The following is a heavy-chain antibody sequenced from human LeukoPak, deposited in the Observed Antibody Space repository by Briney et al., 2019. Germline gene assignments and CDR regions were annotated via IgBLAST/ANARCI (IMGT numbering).Heavy chain of an antibody. D-gene: IGHD5-12*01. J-gene: IGHJ5*01. CDR3: ARAGTYSDYKVLDS. CDR2: IGADGDTK. V-gene: IGHV3-11*01. CDR1: RFVFTNYY. Sequence: SGGSLRPSCAASRFVFTNYYMSWVRQAPGKGLDWIATIGADGDTKYYADSAEGRFTISRDNAKNSLYLQMNSLRAEDTAVYFCARAGTYSDYKVLDSWGQGTLVTVSS.